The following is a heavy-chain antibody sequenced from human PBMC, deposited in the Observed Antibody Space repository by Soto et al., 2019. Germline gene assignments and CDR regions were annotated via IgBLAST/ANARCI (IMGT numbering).Heavy chain of an antibody. V-gene: IGHV3-23*01. J-gene: IGHJ6*03. CDR1: GFTFSSYA. Sequence: GGSLRLSCAASGFTFSSYAMSWVRQAPGKGLEWVSAISGSGGSTYYADSVKGRFTISRDNSKNTLYLQMNSLRAEDTAVYYCAKDAKKYFDWLLNYYYYYMDVWGKGTTVTVSS. CDR2: ISGSGGST. CDR3: AKDAKKYFDWLLNYYYYYMDV. D-gene: IGHD3-9*01.